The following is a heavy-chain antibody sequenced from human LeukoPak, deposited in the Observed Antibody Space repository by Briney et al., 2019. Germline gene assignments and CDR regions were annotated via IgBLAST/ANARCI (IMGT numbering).Heavy chain of an antibody. D-gene: IGHD1-20*01. Sequence: GGSLRLSCAASGFTFSSFGMHWVRQAPGKGLEWVAFIRFDGHNKYYADSVKGRFTISKDNSMNTLYLQMNSLRTEDTAVYYCTKVARYNWNDVGIFDAFDIWGQGTMVTVSS. CDR1: GFTFSSFG. V-gene: IGHV3-30*02. J-gene: IGHJ3*02. CDR3: TKVARYNWNDVGIFDAFDI. CDR2: IRFDGHNK.